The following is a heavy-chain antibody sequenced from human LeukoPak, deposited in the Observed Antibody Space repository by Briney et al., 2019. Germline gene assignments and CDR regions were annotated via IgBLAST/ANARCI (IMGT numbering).Heavy chain of an antibody. D-gene: IGHD6-19*01. CDR3: AGGGWYYFDE. CDR2: IRYDGSNK. CDR1: GFTFSSYG. Sequence: GGSLRLSCAASGFTFSSYGMHWVRQAPGKGLEWVAFIRYDGSNKYYADSVKGRFTISRDNSKNTLYLQMNSLRAEDTAVYYCAGGGWYYFDEWGQGTLVTVSS. V-gene: IGHV3-30*02. J-gene: IGHJ4*02.